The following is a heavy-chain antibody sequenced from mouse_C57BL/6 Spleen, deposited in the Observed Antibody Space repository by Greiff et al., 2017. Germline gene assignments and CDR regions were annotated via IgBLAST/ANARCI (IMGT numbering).Heavy chain of an antibody. D-gene: IGHD3-1*01. Sequence: QVQLQQSGAELVRPGTSVKVSCKASGYAFTNYLIEWVKQRPGQGLAWIGVINPGSGGTNYNEKFKGKATLTADKSSSTAYMQLSSLTSEDSAVYFCARGGYGAGFDYWGQGTTLTVSS. V-gene: IGHV1-54*01. J-gene: IGHJ2*01. CDR1: GYAFTNYL. CDR3: ARGGYGAGFDY. CDR2: INPGSGGT.